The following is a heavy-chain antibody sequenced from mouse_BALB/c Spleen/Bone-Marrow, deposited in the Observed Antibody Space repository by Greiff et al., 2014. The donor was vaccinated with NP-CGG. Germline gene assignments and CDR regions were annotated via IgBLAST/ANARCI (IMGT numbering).Heavy chain of an antibody. V-gene: IGHV1-5*01. CDR3: TRVTMAMDY. Sequence: EVQLQQSGTVLTRPGASVKMSCKASGYSFTSYWMHWVKQRPGQGLEWIGAIYPGNSDTSYNQKFKGKAKLTAVTSATTAYMEFSSLTNEDSAVYYFTRVTMAMDYWGQGTSVTVSS. D-gene: IGHD1-1*02. CDR1: GYSFTSYW. CDR2: IYPGNSDT. J-gene: IGHJ4*01.